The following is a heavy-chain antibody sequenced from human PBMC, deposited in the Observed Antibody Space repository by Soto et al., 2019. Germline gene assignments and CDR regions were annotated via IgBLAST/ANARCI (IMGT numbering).Heavy chain of an antibody. V-gene: IGHV3-9*01. CDR1: GFTFDDYA. Sequence: PGGSLRLSCAASGFTFDDYAMHWVRQAPGKGLEWVSGISWNSGSIGYADSVKGRFTISRDNAKNSLYLQMNSLRAEDTALYYCAKDLAPYSSSYYFDYWGQGTLVTVSS. CDR2: ISWNSGSI. CDR3: AKDLAPYSSSYYFDY. D-gene: IGHD6-6*01. J-gene: IGHJ4*02.